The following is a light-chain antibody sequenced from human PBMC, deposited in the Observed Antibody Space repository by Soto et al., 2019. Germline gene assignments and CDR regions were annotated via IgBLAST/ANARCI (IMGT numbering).Light chain of an antibody. V-gene: IGKV3-20*01. Sequence: EIVLTQSPGTLSPSPADRATLSCRASETVTGEYLAWYQQKVGQAPRLLIFAASNRATGIPDRFSGSGSGTDFTLTISRLEPEDFAMYFCQQYSSPPQTFGQGTKVDIK. CDR2: AAS. CDR1: ETVTGEY. J-gene: IGKJ1*01. CDR3: QQYSSPPQT.